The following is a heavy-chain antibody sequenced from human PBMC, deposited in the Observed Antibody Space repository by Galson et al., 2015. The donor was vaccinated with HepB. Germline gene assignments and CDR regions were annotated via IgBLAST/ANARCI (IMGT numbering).Heavy chain of an antibody. V-gene: IGHV1-69*11. CDR1: GGTFSSFA. CDR3: AGGTLATMGPYYHYMDV. D-gene: IGHD5-12*01. J-gene: IGHJ6*03. Sequence: SVKVSCKASGGTFSSFAISWVRQTPGQGLEWMGRATPILGTTNYAQKFQGRVTITADESTTTVHMELRRLRSEDTAVYYCAGGTLATMGPYYHYMDVWGRGTTVTVSS. CDR2: ATPILGTT.